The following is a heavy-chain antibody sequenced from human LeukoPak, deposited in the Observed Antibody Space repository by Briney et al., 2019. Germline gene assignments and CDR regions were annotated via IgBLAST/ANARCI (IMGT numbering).Heavy chain of an antibody. CDR3: ARAHVYCSSTSCYTFDP. D-gene: IGHD2-2*02. CDR1: GGTFISYA. V-gene: IGHV1-69*13. J-gene: IGHJ5*02. Sequence: SVKVSCKASGGTFISYAISWVRQAPGQGLEWMGGIIPIFGTANYAQKFQGRVTITADESTSTAHMELSSLRSEDTAVYYCARAHVYCSSTSCYTFDPWGQGTLVTVSS. CDR2: IIPIFGTA.